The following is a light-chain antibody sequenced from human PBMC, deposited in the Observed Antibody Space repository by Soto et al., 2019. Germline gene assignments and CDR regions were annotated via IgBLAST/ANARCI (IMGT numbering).Light chain of an antibody. CDR1: SSNIGGNT. J-gene: IGLJ3*02. Sequence: QSVLTQPPSASGTPGQRVTFSCSGSSSNIGGNTVSWFQHLPRTAPKLLIFSNSQRPSGVPDRFSGAKSGTSASLAISGLQSEDEANYYCQSYDNSLDCWVFGGGTKLTVL. CDR3: QSYDNSLDCWV. CDR2: SNS. V-gene: IGLV1-44*01.